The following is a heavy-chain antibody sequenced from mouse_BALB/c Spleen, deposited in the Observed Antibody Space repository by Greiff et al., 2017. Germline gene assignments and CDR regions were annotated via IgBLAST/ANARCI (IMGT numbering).Heavy chain of an antibody. CDR3: ASIDSTGYGFAY. J-gene: IGHJ3*01. V-gene: IGHV2-9*02. D-gene: IGHD3-2*01. CDR1: GFSLTSYG. Sequence: VQLQQSGPGLVAPSQSLSITCTVSGFSLTSYGVHWVRQPPGKGLEWLGVIWAGGSTNYNSALMSRLSISKDNSKSQVFLKMNSLQTDDTAMYYCASIDSTGYGFAYWGQGTLVTVSA. CDR2: IWAGGST.